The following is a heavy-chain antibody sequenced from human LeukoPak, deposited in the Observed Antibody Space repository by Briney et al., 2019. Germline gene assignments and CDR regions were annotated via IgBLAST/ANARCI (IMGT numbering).Heavy chain of an antibody. CDR3: ARVGPGEPFDY. CDR2: INHSGST. V-gene: IGHV4-34*01. J-gene: IGHJ4*02. CDR1: GGSFSGYY. D-gene: IGHD4-17*01. Sequence: SETLSLTCAVYGGSFSGYYWSWIRQPPGKGLEWIGEINHSGSTNYNPSLKSRVTISVDTFKNQFSLKLSSVTAADTAVYSCARVGPGEPFDYWGQGTLVTVSS.